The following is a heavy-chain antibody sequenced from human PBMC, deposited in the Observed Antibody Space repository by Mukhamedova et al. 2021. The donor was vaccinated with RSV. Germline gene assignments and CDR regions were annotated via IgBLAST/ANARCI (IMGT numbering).Heavy chain of an antibody. CDR3: AKENYYDSSGYFNY. D-gene: IGHD3-22*01. Sequence: GLEWVSAISGSGGSTYYADSVKGRFTISRDNSKNTLYLQMNSLRAEDTAVYYCAKENYYDSSGYFNYCGQGTLVTVSS. CDR2: ISGSGGST. J-gene: IGHJ4*02. V-gene: IGHV3-23*01.